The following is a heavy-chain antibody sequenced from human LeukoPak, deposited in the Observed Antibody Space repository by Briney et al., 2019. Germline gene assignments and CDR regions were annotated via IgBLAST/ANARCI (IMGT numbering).Heavy chain of an antibody. Sequence: PGGSLRLSCAASGFTFSSYSMSWVRQAPGKGLEWVSYITSSSTTIYYADSVKGRFTISRDNAKNSLYLQMNSLRAEDTAVYYCARRHSGSCFDYWGQGTLVTVSS. CDR2: ITSSSTTI. CDR1: GFTFSSYS. CDR3: ARRHSGSCFDY. V-gene: IGHV3-48*01. D-gene: IGHD5-12*01. J-gene: IGHJ4*02.